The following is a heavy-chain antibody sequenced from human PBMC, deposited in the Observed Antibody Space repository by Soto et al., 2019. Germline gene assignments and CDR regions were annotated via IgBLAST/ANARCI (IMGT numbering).Heavy chain of an antibody. Sequence: QVQLQESGPGLVKPSETLSLTCTVAGGSVTSESYYWSWLRQPPGKGLEWVGYIYKSASTDYNPSLKSRVTISVDTSKNQFSLKLNSVTTADMAIYFCASGNSASAYIDHWGQGTLVTVSS. CDR1: GGSVTSESYY. CDR2: IYKSAST. CDR3: ASGNSASAYIDH. J-gene: IGHJ4*02. D-gene: IGHD1-26*01. V-gene: IGHV4-61*01.